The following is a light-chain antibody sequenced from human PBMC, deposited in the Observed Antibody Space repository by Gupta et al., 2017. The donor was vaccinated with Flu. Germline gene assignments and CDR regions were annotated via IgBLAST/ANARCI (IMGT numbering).Light chain of an antibody. J-gene: IGKJ1*01. CDR1: QRVGSY. Sequence: PSALSAYVGDTVTITCRASQRVGSYLNWYQQRPGEVPNLLLYSTATRQRGGPSRFVGGGAGTVFTLTVSSLLPEDSATYYCQQSHSAPRTFGQGTKV. V-gene: IGKV1-39*01. CDR2: STA. CDR3: QQSHSAPRT.